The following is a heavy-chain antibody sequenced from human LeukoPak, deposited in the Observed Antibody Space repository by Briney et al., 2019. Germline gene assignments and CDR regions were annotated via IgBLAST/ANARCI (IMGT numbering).Heavy chain of an antibody. D-gene: IGHD3-9*01. J-gene: IGHJ4*02. Sequence: GASVKVSCKASGYXFTSYGISWVRQAPGQGLEWMGKISAYNGNTNYAQKIQGRVTMTTDTSTSTAYMELRSLRSDDTAVYYCARANDDILTGYYSTFDYWGQGTLVTVSS. CDR2: ISAYNGNT. V-gene: IGHV1-18*01. CDR3: ARANDDILTGYYSTFDY. CDR1: GYXFTSYG.